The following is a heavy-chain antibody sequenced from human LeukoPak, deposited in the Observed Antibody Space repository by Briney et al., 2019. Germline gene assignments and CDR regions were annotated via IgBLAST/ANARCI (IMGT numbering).Heavy chain of an antibody. CDR2: INPNSGGT. CDR3: ARDERETYYYDSSGYSLDY. V-gene: IGHV1-2*02. D-gene: IGHD3-22*01. J-gene: IGHJ4*02. Sequence: ASVKVSCKASGYTFTGYYMHWVRQAPGQGLEWMGWINPNSGGTNYAQKFQGRFTMTRDTSISTAYMELSRLRSDDTAVYYCARDERETYYYDSSGYSLDYWGQGTLVTVSS. CDR1: GYTFTGYY.